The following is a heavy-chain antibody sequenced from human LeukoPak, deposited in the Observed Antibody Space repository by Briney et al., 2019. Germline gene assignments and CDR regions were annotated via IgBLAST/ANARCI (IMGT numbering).Heavy chain of an antibody. V-gene: IGHV1-58*02. Sequence: SVKVSCKTSGFTFTSSVMQWVRQARGQRLEWVGWIVVASGTANYAEKFQERVTITRDMSTSTAYMELSSLRSEDTAVYYCAREIMLLDCSGGSCYGDYYYYMDVWGKGTTVTVSS. CDR1: GFTFTSSV. CDR3: AREIMLLDCSGGSCYGDYYYYMDV. D-gene: IGHD2-15*01. CDR2: IVVASGTA. J-gene: IGHJ6*03.